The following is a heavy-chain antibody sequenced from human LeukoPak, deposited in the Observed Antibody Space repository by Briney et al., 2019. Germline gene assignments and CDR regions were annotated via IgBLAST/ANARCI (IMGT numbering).Heavy chain of an antibody. CDR1: GYTFINYY. D-gene: IGHD4-17*01. V-gene: IGHV1-2*02. CDR2: INPNSGGT. J-gene: IGHJ6*02. CDR3: ARGLTTVTMSYYYGMDV. Sequence: GASVKVSCKASGYTFINYYMHWVRQAPGQGLEWMGWINPNSGGTNYAQKFQGRVTMTRDTSISTAYMELSRLRSDDTAVYYCARGLTTVTMSYYYGMDVWGQGTTVTVSS.